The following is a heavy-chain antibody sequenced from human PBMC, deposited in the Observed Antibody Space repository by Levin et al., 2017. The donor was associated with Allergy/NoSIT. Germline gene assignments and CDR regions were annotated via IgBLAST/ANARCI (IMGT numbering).Heavy chain of an antibody. CDR3: ARAKGIAVAEDAFDI. D-gene: IGHD6-19*01. V-gene: IGHV1-2*04. CDR2: INPNSGGT. J-gene: IGHJ3*02. CDR1: GYTFTGYY. Sequence: GESLKISCKASGYTFTGYYMHWVRQAPGQGLEWMGWINPNSGGTNYAQKFQGWVTMTRDTSISTAYMELSRLRSDDTAVYYCARAKGIAVAEDAFDIWGQGTMVTVSS.